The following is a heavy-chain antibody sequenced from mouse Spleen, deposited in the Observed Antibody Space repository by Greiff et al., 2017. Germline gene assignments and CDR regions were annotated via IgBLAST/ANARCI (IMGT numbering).Heavy chain of an antibody. Sequence: EVHLVESGPGLVKPSQSLSLTCSVTGYSITSGYYWNWIRQFPGNKLEWMGYISYDGSNNYNPSLKNRISITRDTSKNQFFLKLNSVTTEDTATYYCARDERVSYYDYDGYFDYWGQGTTLTVSS. CDR3: ARDERVSYYDYDGYFDY. CDR1: GYSITSGYY. J-gene: IGHJ2*01. CDR2: ISYDGSN. V-gene: IGHV3-6*02. D-gene: IGHD2-4*01.